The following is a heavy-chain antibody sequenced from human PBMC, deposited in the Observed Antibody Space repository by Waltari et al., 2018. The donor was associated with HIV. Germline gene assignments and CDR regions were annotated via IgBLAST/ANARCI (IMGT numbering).Heavy chain of an antibody. Sequence: QVQLQESGPRLVKSSETLSLTCSVSGGAISPYYWSWFRQSPGRGLEWIGYIYYSGSVDYNPSLKSRVTMSVDMSRNQFSLNLTSVTAADTATYYCARTINWADSFDLWGQGTKVIVSS. CDR2: IYYSGSV. CDR1: GGAISPYY. J-gene: IGHJ3*01. D-gene: IGHD7-27*01. V-gene: IGHV4-59*01. CDR3: ARTINWADSFDL.